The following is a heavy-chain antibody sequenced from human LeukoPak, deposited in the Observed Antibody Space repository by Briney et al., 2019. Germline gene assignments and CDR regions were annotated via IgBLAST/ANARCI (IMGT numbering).Heavy chain of an antibody. CDR1: GFTFSGYY. CDR3: ARGPYSSGSSADY. Sequence: AGTLSLSCAASGFTFSGYYMSWIRQAPGKGLEWVSYISSSDTYTNYADSVKGRFTISRDNAKNSLYLQMNSLRAEDTAVYYCARGPYSSGSSADYWGQGTLVTVSS. J-gene: IGHJ4*02. V-gene: IGHV3-11*06. D-gene: IGHD6-19*01. CDR2: ISSSDTYT.